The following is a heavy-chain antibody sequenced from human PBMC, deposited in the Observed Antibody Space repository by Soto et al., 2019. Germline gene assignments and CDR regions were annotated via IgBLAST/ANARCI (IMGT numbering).Heavy chain of an antibody. CDR3: ARHGSY. CDR1: GVSISNTSYY. Sequence: QLQLQESGPGLVKPSETLSLTCSVSGVSISNTSYYWGWIRQPPGKGLEWVGTIYFSGSTFYNPSLKSRVTISRDTSKTQFSLRLSSVTAADTAVYYCARHGSYWGQGTLVTVSS. CDR2: IYFSGST. V-gene: IGHV4-39*01. J-gene: IGHJ4*02.